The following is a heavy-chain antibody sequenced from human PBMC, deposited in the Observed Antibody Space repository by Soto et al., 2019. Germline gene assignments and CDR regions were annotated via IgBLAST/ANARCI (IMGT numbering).Heavy chain of an antibody. J-gene: IGHJ3*02. D-gene: IGHD3-10*01. CDR3: ARQRLARRARYGTGEDDFDI. Sequence: SATLSLTCAFSCWSFRGFYWTWIRQSPGKGLEWLGDINHVGITNYNPSLKSRVSIPVDTSKSQFSLKLSSVTAADTAVYYCARQRLARRARYGTGEDDFDICGQGTMVTVS. CDR2: INHVGIT. V-gene: IGHV4-34*01. CDR1: CWSFRGFY.